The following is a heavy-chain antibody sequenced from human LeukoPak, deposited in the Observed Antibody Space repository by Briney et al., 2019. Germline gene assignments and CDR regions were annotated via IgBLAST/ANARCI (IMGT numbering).Heavy chain of an antibody. CDR3: ARAGYSMDTECFQH. J-gene: IGHJ1*01. CDR2: ISNSGTAI. D-gene: IGHD5-18*01. Sequence: PGGSLRLSCAASGFTFSSYEMNWVRQAPGKGLEWVSYISNSGTAIYYADSVKGRFTISRDNAKSSLYLQMNSLRAEDTAVYYCARAGYSMDTECFQHWGQGTLVTVSS. CDR1: GFTFSSYE. V-gene: IGHV3-48*03.